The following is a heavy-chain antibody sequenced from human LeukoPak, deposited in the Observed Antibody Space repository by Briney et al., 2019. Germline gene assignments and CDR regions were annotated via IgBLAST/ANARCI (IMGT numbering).Heavy chain of an antibody. V-gene: IGHV4-61*01. CDR1: GGSVSSGSYY. J-gene: IGHJ4*02. CDR3: ARDASSSWDFDY. CDR2: IYYTGRT. D-gene: IGHD6-13*01. Sequence: PSETLSLTCTVSGGSVSSGSYYWSWIRQPPGKGLEWIGYIYYTGRTNYNPSLKSRVTISVDTSKNQFSLKLSSVTAADTAVYYCARDASSSWDFDYWGQGTLVTVSS.